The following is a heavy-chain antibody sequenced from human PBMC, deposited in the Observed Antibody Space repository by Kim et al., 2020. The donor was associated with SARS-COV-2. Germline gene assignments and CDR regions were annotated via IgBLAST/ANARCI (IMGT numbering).Heavy chain of an antibody. J-gene: IGHJ3*02. Sequence: SETLSLTCTVSGGSISSYYWSWIRQPPGKGLEWIGYIYYSGSTNYNPSLKSRVTISVDTSKNQFSLKLSSVTAADTAVYYCARERITMVRGWEGDAFDIWGQGTMVTVSS. V-gene: IGHV4-59*01. CDR3: ARERITMVRGWEGDAFDI. CDR1: GGSISSYY. CDR2: IYYSGST. D-gene: IGHD3-10*01.